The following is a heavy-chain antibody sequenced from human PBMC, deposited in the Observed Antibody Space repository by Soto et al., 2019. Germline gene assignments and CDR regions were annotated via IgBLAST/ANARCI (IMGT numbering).Heavy chain of an antibody. CDR2: IKSKGGGGTA. V-gene: IGHV3-15*07. D-gene: IGHD6-13*01. CDR1: GFSFSPAW. J-gene: IGHJ6*02. CDR3: IWQQDFYYGRAV. Sequence: EVQLVESGGGLVPPGGSLTLSCEASGFSFSPAWMNWVRQAPGKGLEWVGLIKSKGGGGTADYAAPVKGRFIISRDDSKNTIYLQMNSLKPEDTALYYCIWQQDFYYGRAVWGQGTTVTVSS.